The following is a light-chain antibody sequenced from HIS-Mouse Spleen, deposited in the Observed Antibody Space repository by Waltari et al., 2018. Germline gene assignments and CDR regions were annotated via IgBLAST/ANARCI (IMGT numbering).Light chain of an antibody. V-gene: IGLV2-23*03. CDR3: CSYAGSSTFVVV. J-gene: IGLJ2*01. CDR1: SSDVGSYNL. Sequence: QSALTQPASVSGSPGQSITISCTGTSSDVGSYNLVSWYQQHPGKAPKLMIYEGSKRPSGVSNRFSGSKSCNTASLTISGLQAEDEADYYGCSYAGSSTFVVVFGGGTKLTVL. CDR2: EGS.